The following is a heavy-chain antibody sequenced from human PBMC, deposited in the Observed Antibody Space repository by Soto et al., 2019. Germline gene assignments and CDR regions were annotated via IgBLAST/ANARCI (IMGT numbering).Heavy chain of an antibody. D-gene: IGHD3-16*01. Sequence: EVQLVESGGGLFQPGGSLRLSCAASGFTFNNYWIHWVRQAPGKGLVWVSRIKYDATSTNYADSVKGRFSISRDNANNAVCLQMPSLRGDDAAVYYCARGVLGSYYFDYWGQGTLVTVSS. CDR2: IKYDATST. CDR1: GFTFNNYW. V-gene: IGHV3-74*01. J-gene: IGHJ4*02. CDR3: ARGVLGSYYFDY.